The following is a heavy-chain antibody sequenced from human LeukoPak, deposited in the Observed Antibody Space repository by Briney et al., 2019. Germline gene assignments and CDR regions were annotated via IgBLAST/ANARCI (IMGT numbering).Heavy chain of an antibody. CDR3: ATVAGRPIGKGFDAFDI. D-gene: IGHD6-6*01. Sequence: ASVKVSCKASGGTFSSYAISWVRQAPGQGLEWMGRIIPILGIANYAQKFQGRVTMTEDTSTDTAYMELSSLRSEDTAVYYCATVAGRPIGKGFDAFDIWGQGTMVTVSS. V-gene: IGHV1-69*04. CDR1: GGTFSSYA. J-gene: IGHJ3*02. CDR2: IIPILGIA.